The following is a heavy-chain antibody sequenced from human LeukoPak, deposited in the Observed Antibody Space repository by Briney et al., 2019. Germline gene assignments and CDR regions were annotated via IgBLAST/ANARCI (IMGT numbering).Heavy chain of an antibody. J-gene: IGHJ3*02. CDR3: ARSKATVTGAFDI. V-gene: IGHV3-21*04. Sequence: GGSLRLSCAASGFTFSSYSMNWVRQAPGKGLEWVSSISSSSSYIYYADSVKGRFTISRDNSKSTLYLQINSLRAEDTAVYYCARSKATVTGAFDIWGQGTLVTVSS. CDR1: GFTFSSYS. D-gene: IGHD4-17*01. CDR2: ISSSSSYI.